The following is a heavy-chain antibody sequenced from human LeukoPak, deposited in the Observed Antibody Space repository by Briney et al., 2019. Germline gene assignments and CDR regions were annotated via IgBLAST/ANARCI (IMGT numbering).Heavy chain of an antibody. CDR2: VYYTEST. Sequence: SETLSLTCTVSGASIYTSSSYWGWIRQPPGKGLEWIASVYYTESTYYSPALKSRATISVDTSKNQFSLELNSVTAADTAVYYCTTSRTNDCSSPSRYTDYWGQGTLVTVSS. CDR1: GASIYTSSSY. CDR3: TTSRTNDCSSPSRYTDY. V-gene: IGHV4-39*01. D-gene: IGHD2-2*02. J-gene: IGHJ4*02.